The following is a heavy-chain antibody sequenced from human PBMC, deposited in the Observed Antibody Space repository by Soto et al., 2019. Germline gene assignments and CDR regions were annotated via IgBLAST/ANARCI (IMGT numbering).Heavy chain of an antibody. CDR1: GFMFSTTD. J-gene: IGHJ5*02. Sequence: GGSLRLSCAASGFMFSTTDMSWVRQAPGKGLEWVTTIEGSGAITYYADSVKGRFIISRDNSRNTVYLQMDSLTADDTAVYYCVKNSGWLNTWGQGT. V-gene: IGHV3-23*01. CDR3: VKNSGWLNT. CDR2: IEGSGAIT. D-gene: IGHD6-19*01.